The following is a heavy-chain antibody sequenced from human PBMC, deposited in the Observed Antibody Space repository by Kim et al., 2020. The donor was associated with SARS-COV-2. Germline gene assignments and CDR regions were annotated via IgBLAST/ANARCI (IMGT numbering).Heavy chain of an antibody. J-gene: IGHJ4*02. D-gene: IGHD6-13*01. CDR3: ASGDSSSFPLDY. Sequence: RYSPTFQGQVTISADKSISTAYLQWSSLKASDTAMYYCASGDSSSFPLDYWGQGTLVTVSS. V-gene: IGHV5-51*01.